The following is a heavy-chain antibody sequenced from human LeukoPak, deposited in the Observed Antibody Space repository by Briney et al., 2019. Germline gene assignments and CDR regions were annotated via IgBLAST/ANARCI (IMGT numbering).Heavy chain of an antibody. J-gene: IGHJ5*02. D-gene: IGHD3-10*01. CDR3: AREYGSGGYFHREFDH. CDR1: GGPFSGYY. CDR2: INHSGST. Sequence: SETLSLTCAVYGGPFSGYYWSWIRQPPGKGLEWIGEINHSGSTNYNPSLKSRVTISVNTSKNQFSLKLSSVTAADTAVYYCAREYGSGGYFHREFDHWGQGTLVTVSS. V-gene: IGHV4-34*01.